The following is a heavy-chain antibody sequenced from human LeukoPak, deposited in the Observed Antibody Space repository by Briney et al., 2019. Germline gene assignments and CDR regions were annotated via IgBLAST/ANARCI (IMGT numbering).Heavy chain of an antibody. CDR3: ARDQAGGSSSWSY. Sequence: PGGSLRLSCAASGFTVSSNYMSWVRQAPGKGLEWVSVIYSGGSTSSADSVTCRFTISRDNSKNTLSLQMNSLRAEDTAVYYCARDQAGGSSSWSYWGQGTLVTVSS. CDR2: IYSGGST. CDR1: GFTVSSNY. D-gene: IGHD6-13*01. J-gene: IGHJ4*02. V-gene: IGHV3-53*01.